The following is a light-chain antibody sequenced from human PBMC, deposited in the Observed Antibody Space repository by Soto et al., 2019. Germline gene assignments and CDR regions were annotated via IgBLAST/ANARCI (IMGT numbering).Light chain of an antibody. CDR3: SSYTGSSINTVV. Sequence: QSALTQPPSASGSPGQSVTISCTGTFNDVGGYNYVSWYQQHPGKAPKVIIYEVYKRPSGVPDRFSGSKSGKTASLTVSGLQADDEADYYCSSYTGSSINTVVFGGGTKLTVL. CDR2: EVY. J-gene: IGLJ2*01. V-gene: IGLV2-8*01. CDR1: FNDVGGYNY.